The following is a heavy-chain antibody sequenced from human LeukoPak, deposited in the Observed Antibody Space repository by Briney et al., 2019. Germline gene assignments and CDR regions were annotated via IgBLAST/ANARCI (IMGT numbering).Heavy chain of an antibody. J-gene: IGHJ6*02. D-gene: IGHD3-3*01. CDR3: ARDRFRGPEYYYYGMDV. CDR2: INPSGGST. V-gene: IGHV1-46*01. Sequence: GASVKVSCKASGYTFTSYYMHWVRQAPGQGLEWVGLINPSGGSTSYAQKFQGRVTMTRGTSTSTVYMELSSLRSEDTAVYYCARDRFRGPEYYYYGMDVWGQGTTVTVSS. CDR1: GYTFTSYY.